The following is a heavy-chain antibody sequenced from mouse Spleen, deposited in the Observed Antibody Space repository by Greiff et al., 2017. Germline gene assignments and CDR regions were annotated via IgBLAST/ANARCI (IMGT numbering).Heavy chain of an antibody. Sequence: EVKLVESGGGLVQPGGSRKLSCAASGFTFSSFGMHWVRQAPEKGLEWVAYISSGSSTIYYADTVKGRFTISRDNPKNTLFLQMTSLRSEDTAMYYCVYSSGSFLDYWGQGTTLTVSS. CDR1: GFTFSSFG. D-gene: IGHD3-1*01. J-gene: IGHJ2*01. CDR3: VYSSGSFLDY. V-gene: IGHV5-17*02. CDR2: ISSGSSTI.